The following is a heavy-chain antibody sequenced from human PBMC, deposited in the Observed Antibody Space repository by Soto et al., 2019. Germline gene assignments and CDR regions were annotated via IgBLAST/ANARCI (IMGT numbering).Heavy chain of an antibody. CDR3: ARQYSSGSQNWVDP. CDR2: FYYSGST. V-gene: IGHV4-39*01. Sequence: PSETLSLTCSVSGGSKNSSSYFWGWVRQPPGKGLEWIGSFYYSGSTYYNPPLRSRVTISVDTSKNQFYLKLSSVTASATAVFYWARQYSSGSQNWVDPWGEVTLVTVSS. D-gene: IGHD6-19*01. J-gene: IGHJ5*02. CDR1: GGSKNSSSYF.